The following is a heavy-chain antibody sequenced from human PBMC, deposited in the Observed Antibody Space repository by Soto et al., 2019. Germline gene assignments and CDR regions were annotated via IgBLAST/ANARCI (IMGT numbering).Heavy chain of an antibody. CDR2: ISSSSSYI. CDR1: GFTFSSYS. CDR3: AVFFSSSWYGDYYYGMDV. V-gene: IGHV3-21*01. Sequence: PGGSLRLSCAASGFTFSSYSMNWVRQAPGKGLEWVSSISSSSSYIYYADSVKGRFTISRDNAKNSLYLQMNSLRAEDTAVYYCAVFFSSSWYGDYYYGMDVWGQGTTVTVSS. D-gene: IGHD6-13*01. J-gene: IGHJ6*02.